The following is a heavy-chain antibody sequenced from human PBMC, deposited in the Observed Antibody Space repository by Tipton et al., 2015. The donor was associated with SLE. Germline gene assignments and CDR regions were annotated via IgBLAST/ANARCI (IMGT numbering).Heavy chain of an antibody. Sequence: PGLVKPSQTLSLTCAISGDSVSSNSASWNWIRQSPSKGLEWLGRTYYRSKWIYEYAVSVKSRITINPDTSKNQFSLHLNSVTPEDTALYYCARDLNSGCDYWGQGTLVTVSS. J-gene: IGHJ4*02. CDR1: GDSVSSNSAS. D-gene: IGHD6-25*01. CDR3: ARDLNSGCDY. CDR2: TYYRSKWIY. V-gene: IGHV6-1*01.